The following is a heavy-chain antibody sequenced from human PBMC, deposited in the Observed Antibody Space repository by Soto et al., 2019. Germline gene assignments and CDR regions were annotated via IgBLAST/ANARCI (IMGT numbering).Heavy chain of an antibody. CDR2: IIPIFGTA. CDR1: GGTFSSYA. J-gene: IGHJ2*01. D-gene: IGHD2-2*01. CDR3: ARGVVVPAATRGRYFDL. V-gene: IGHV1-69*01. Sequence: QVQLVQSGAEVKKPGSSVKVSCKASGGTFSSYAISWVRQAPGQGLEWMGGIIPIFGTANYAQKFQGRVTITEDESTSTAYMELSILRSEDTAVYYCARGVVVPAATRGRYFDLWGRGTLVTVSS.